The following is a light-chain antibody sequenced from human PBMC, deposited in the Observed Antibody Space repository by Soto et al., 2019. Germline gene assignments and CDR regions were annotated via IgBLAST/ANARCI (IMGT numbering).Light chain of an antibody. CDR2: EVN. CDR3: SLYTSSRSLV. Sequence: QSVLTQPASVSGSPGQSITISCAGVSSDVGGYKYVSWYQQHPGKAPKLMIFEVNNRPSVVSSRLSGSESGYTASLTISDLQAEDEADYYCSLYTSSRSLVFGGGTKLTVL. V-gene: IGLV2-14*01. CDR1: SSDVGGYKY. J-gene: IGLJ2*01.